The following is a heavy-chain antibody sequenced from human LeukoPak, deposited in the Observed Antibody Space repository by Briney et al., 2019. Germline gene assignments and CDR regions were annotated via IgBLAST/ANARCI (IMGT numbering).Heavy chain of an antibody. J-gene: IGHJ3*02. CDR1: GYPFTTYG. Sequence: GASVKVSCKASGYPFTTYGIDWVRQAPGQGLEWMGWISTYNGDTNYAQKFQGRVTMTRDTSISTAYMELSRLRSDDTAVYYCARDLVAVAPGVVFDIWGQGTMDTVSS. V-gene: IGHV1-2*02. CDR2: ISTYNGDT. D-gene: IGHD6-19*01. CDR3: ARDLVAVAPGVVFDI.